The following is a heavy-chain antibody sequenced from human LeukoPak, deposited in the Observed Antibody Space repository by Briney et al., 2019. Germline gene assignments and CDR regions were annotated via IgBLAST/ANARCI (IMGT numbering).Heavy chain of an antibody. D-gene: IGHD3-9*01. CDR1: GFTFSDYY. CDR2: ISGSGGST. CDR3: AKDADYDILTGDYSSFDY. V-gene: IGHV3-23*01. Sequence: GGSLRLSCAASGFTFSDYYMSWIRQAPGKGLEWVSAISGSGGSTYYADSVKGRFTISRDNSKNTLYLQMNSLRAEDTAVYYCAKDADYDILTGDYSSFDYWGQGTLVTVSS. J-gene: IGHJ4*02.